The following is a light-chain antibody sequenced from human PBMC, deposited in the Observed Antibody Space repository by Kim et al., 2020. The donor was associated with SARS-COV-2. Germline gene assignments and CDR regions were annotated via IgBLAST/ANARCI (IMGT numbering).Light chain of an antibody. CDR2: AAS. CDR1: QSVLTD. J-gene: IGKJ2*01. V-gene: IGKV3-15*01. CDR3: QKYYNRPPGT. Sequence: EIVMTQSPATLSVSPGERATLSCRASQSVLTDLAWYQQKPGQAPRLLIYAASTRDTGVPARFSGSGSGTEFTLTISSLQSEDFAVYFCQKYYNRPPGTFGQGTKLEI.